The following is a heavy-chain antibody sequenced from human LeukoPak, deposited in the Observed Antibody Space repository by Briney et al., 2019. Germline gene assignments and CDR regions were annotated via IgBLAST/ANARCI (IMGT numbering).Heavy chain of an antibody. CDR2: IYYSGST. D-gene: IGHD1-7*01. CDR3: ARLFNDRNWNYVIDY. V-gene: IGHV4-39*01. Sequence: KPSETLSLTCTVSGGSISSSSYYWGWIRQPPGKGLEWIGSIYYSGSTYYNPSLKSRVTISVDTSKNQFSLKLSSVTAADTAVYYCARLFNDRNWNYVIDYWGQGTLVTVSS. CDR1: GGSISSSSYY. J-gene: IGHJ4*02.